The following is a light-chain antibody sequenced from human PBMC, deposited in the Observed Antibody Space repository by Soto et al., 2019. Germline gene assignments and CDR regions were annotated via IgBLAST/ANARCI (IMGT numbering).Light chain of an antibody. Sequence: QTVVTQEPSLTLSPGGKVTLTVASTTGPVTGGHYPYWFQQKPGQVPGTLIYDTSNKHSWTPARFSGSLLGGKAALTLSGAQPEDEAEYYCLLSYSGARARVFGGGTKLTVL. CDR3: LLSYSGARARV. V-gene: IGLV7-46*01. CDR2: DTS. J-gene: IGLJ3*02. CDR1: TGPVTGGHY.